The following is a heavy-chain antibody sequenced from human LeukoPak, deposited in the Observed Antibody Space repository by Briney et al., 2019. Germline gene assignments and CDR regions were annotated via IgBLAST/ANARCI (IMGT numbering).Heavy chain of an antibody. CDR2: INTSGST. V-gene: IGHV4-39*07. J-gene: IGHJ3*02. CDR1: GGSTSSSSYY. CDR3: ARDLISVTEDAFDI. Sequence: SETLSLTCTVSGGSTSSSSYYWGWIRQPPGKGLEWIGRINTSGSTNYNPSLKSRVTISVDTSKNQFSLKLSSVTAADTAVYYCARDLISVTEDAFDIWGQGTMVTVSS. D-gene: IGHD4-17*01.